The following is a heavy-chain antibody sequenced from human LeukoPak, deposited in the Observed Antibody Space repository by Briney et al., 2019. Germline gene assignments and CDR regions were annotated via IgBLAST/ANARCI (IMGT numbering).Heavy chain of an antibody. CDR2: ISNNGGST. V-gene: IGHV3-64*01. Sequence: GGSLRLSCAASGFTFSRDSMHWVRQAPGKGLEYVSAISNNGGSTYYAKSVKGRFTISRDNSKNTLYLQMSSLRAADLDVSYCARTSIAAREADYWGQGTLVTVSS. CDR1: GFTFSRDS. J-gene: IGHJ4*02. D-gene: IGHD6-6*01. CDR3: ARTSIAAREADY.